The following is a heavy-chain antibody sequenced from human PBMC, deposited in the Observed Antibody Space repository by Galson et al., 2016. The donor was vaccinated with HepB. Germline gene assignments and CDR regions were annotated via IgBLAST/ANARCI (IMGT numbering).Heavy chain of an antibody. V-gene: IGHV3-66*01. CDR3: ARDPARWGDSDSSGSFDS. CDR2: ISSGGRT. CDR1: GFTVSNNY. Sequence: SLRLSCAASGFTVSNNYMNWVRQAPGKGLEWVSIISSGGRTNYADSVKGRFTICRDNSKNTVYLQMHSLRAEDTATYYCARDPARWGDSDSSGSFDSWGQRTLVTVSS. J-gene: IGHJ4*02. D-gene: IGHD3-22*01.